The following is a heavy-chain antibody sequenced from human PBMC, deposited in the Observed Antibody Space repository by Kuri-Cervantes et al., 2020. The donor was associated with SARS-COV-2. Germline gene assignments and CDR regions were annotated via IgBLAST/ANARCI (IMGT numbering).Heavy chain of an antibody. D-gene: IGHD3-22*01. CDR1: GFTFSSYS. CDR3: ARANYDSSGYYDGGDGAFDI. J-gene: IGHJ3*02. CDR2: ISSSSSYI. V-gene: IGHV3-21*01. Sequence: LSLTCAASGFTFSSYSMNWVRQAPGKGLEWVSSISSSSSYIYYADSVKGRFTISRDNAKNSLYLQMNSLRAEDTAVYYCARANYDSSGYYDGGDGAFDIWGQGTMVTVSS.